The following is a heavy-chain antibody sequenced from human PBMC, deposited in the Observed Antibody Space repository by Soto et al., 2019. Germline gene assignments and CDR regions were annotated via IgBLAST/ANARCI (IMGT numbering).Heavy chain of an antibody. CDR3: ARDNTYGQEAFEY. J-gene: IGHJ4*02. D-gene: IGHD5-18*01. V-gene: IGHV3-23*01. CDR1: GFTFSNYG. CDR2: ISGGGGST. Sequence: DVQLLESGGGLAQPGGSLRLSCAASGFTFSNYGTSWVRQAPGKGLEWVSTISGGGGSTYYADSVKGRFAISRDNSKSTFYLQMNSLRADDTAVYYCARDNTYGQEAFEYWGQGTRVTVSA.